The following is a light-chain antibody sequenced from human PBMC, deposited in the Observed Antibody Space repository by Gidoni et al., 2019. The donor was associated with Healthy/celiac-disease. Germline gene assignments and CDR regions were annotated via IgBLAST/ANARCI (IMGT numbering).Light chain of an antibody. CDR2: KAS. J-gene: IGKJ1*01. Sequence: DLQITPSPSTLSASVGDRVTITCRASQSISSWLAWYQQKPGKAPKLLIYKASSLESGVPSRFSGSGSGTEFTLTIGSLQPDDFATYYCQQYNSYSGTFXQXTKVXIK. CDR3: QQYNSYSGT. CDR1: QSISSW. V-gene: IGKV1-5*03.